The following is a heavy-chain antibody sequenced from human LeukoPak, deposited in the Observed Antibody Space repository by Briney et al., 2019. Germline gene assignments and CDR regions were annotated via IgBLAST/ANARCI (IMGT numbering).Heavy chain of an antibody. J-gene: IGHJ4*02. Sequence: PSETLSLTCAVYGGSFSGYYWSWIRQPPGKGLEWIGEINHSGSTNYNPSLKSRVTISVDTSKNQFSLKLSSVTAADTAVYYCARGDRHCGGDCYSGGSFDYWGQGTLVTVSS. CDR3: ARGDRHCGGDCYSGGSFDY. CDR2: INHSGST. D-gene: IGHD2-21*02. CDR1: GGSFSGYY. V-gene: IGHV4-34*01.